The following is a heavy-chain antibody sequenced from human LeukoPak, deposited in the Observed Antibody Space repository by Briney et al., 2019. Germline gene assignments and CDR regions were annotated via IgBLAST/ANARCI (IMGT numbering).Heavy chain of an antibody. V-gene: IGHV5-51*01. J-gene: IGHJ5*02. CDR1: GYSFTSYW. Sequence: GESLKISCQGSGYSFTSYWIGGVGRLPGKGLEWMGIIYPGDSYTRFRPSFQGQVTISADKSISTAYLQWSSLKASDTAMYYCARHGGYCRGGSCYSFGFDPWGQGTLVTVSS. CDR2: IYPGDSYT. CDR3: ARHGGYCRGGSCYSFGFDP. D-gene: IGHD2-15*01.